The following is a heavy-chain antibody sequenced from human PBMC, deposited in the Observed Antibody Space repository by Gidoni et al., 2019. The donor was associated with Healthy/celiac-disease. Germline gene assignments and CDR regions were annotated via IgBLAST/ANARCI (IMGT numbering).Heavy chain of an antibody. Sequence: QITLKESGPTLVKPTQTITLTCTFSGFSLSTSGVGVGWIRQPPGKALEWLALIYWNDDKRYSPSLKSRLTITKDTSKNQVVLTMTNMDPVDTATYYCAHSRIEYSIPHYFDYWGQGTLVTVSS. V-gene: IGHV2-5*01. J-gene: IGHJ4*02. CDR2: IYWNDDK. CDR1: GFSLSTSGVG. D-gene: IGHD6-6*01. CDR3: AHSRIEYSIPHYFDY.